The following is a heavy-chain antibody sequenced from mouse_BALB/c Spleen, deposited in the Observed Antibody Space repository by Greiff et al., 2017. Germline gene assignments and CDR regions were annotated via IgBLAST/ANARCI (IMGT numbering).Heavy chain of an antibody. CDR2: IYPGGGYT. D-gene: IGHD3-1*01. CDR1: CYTFTNYW. J-gene: IGHJ2*01. CDR3: ARQGSSGYDFDY. V-gene: IGHV1-63*02. Sequence: QVQLQQSGAELVRPRTSVKISCKASCYTFTNYWLGWVKQRPGHGLEWIGDIYPGGGYTNYNEKFKGKATLTADTSSSTAYMQLSSLTSEDSAVYFCARQGSSGYDFDYWGQGTTLTVSS.